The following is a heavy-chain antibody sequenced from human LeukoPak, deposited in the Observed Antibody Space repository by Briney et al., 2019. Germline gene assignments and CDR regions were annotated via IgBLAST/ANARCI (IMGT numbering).Heavy chain of an antibody. CDR2: ISYDGSNK. V-gene: IGHV3-30*18. Sequence: SGGSLRLSCAASGFTFSSYGMHWVRQAPGKGLEWVAVISYDGSNKYYADSVKGRFTISRDNSKNTLYLQMNSLRAEDTAVYYCAKDAPRGGDFDYWGQGTLVTVSS. CDR3: AKDAPRGGDFDY. CDR1: GFTFSSYG. J-gene: IGHJ4*02. D-gene: IGHD3-10*01.